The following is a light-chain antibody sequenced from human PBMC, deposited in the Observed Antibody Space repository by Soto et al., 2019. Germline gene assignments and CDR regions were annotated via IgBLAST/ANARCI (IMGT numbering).Light chain of an antibody. V-gene: IGLV2-8*01. Sequence: QSVLTQPHSASGSPGQSVTISCTGTSXDVGGYNYVSWYQQHPGKAPKLMIYEVSERPSGVPDRFSGSKSSNTASLTVSGLQAEDEADYYCSSYTSSSTPCVFGTGTKVTVL. CDR1: SXDVGGYNY. CDR3: SSYTSSSTPCV. CDR2: EVS. J-gene: IGLJ1*01.